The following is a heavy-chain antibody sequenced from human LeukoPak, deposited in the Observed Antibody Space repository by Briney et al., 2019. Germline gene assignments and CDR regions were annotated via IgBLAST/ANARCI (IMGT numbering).Heavy chain of an antibody. V-gene: IGHV3-23*01. CDR2: ISGSGGST. J-gene: IGHJ4*02. CDR3: AKVGIAVAGKVLYYFDY. CDR1: GFTFSSYA. Sequence: GGSLRLSCAASGFTFSSYAMSWVRQAPGKGLEWVSAISGSGGSTYYADSVKGRFTISRDNSKNTLYLQMNSLRAEDTAVYYCAKVGIAVAGKVLYYFDYWGQGTLATVSS. D-gene: IGHD6-19*01.